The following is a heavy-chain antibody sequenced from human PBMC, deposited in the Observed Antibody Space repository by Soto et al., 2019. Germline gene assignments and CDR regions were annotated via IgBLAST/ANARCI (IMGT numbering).Heavy chain of an antibody. CDR2: ISYDGSNK. J-gene: IGHJ6*02. D-gene: IGHD2-2*01. Sequence: QVQLVESGGGVVQPGRSLRLSCAASGFTFSSYAMHWVRQAPGKGLEWVAVISYDGSNKYYADSVKGRFTISRDNSKNTLYLQMNSLRAEDTAVYYCARDPGYCSSTSCYVMFVYYYYGMDVWGQGTTVTVSS. CDR3: ARDPGYCSSTSCYVMFVYYYYGMDV. CDR1: GFTFSSYA. V-gene: IGHV3-30-3*01.